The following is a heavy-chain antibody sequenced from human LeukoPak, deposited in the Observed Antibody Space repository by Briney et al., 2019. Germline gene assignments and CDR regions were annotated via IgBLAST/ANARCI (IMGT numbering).Heavy chain of an antibody. Sequence: PSETLSLACTVSGGSISGSSYFWGWIRQPPGKGLEWIGSIYYSGSTYYNPSLKSRVTISVDTSKNQFSLKLSSVTAADTAVYYCARRASGWVVDYWGQGTLVTVSS. CDR2: IYYSGST. V-gene: IGHV4-39*01. D-gene: IGHD6-19*01. CDR3: ARRASGWVVDY. CDR1: GGSISGSSYF. J-gene: IGHJ4*02.